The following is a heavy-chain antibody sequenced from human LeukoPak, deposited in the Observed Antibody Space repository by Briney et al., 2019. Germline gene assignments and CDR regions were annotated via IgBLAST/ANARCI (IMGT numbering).Heavy chain of an antibody. CDR2: IKQDGSEK. J-gene: IGHJ4*02. V-gene: IGHV3-7*01. D-gene: IGHD6-19*01. Sequence: GGSLRLSCAASGLTFSSYWMSWVRQAPGKGLEWVANIKQDGSEKYYVDSVKGRFTISRDNAKNSLHLQMNSLRAEDTAIYYCASLYSSGWYYWGQGTLVTVSS. CDR1: GLTFSSYW. CDR3: ASLYSSGWYY.